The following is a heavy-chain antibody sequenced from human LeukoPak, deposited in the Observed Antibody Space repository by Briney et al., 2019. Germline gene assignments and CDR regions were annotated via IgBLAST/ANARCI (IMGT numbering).Heavy chain of an antibody. CDR1: GFTFSTSW. Sequence: GGSLRLSCVVSGFTFSTSWMSWVRQVPGKGLEWVANIKKDGSETYYVDSVKGRFTISRDNAKNSLYLQMNSLRAEDTAMYYCASRATVTTDRFWFDLWGQGTLVTVSS. CDR3: ASRATVTTDRFWFDL. CDR2: IKKDGSET. D-gene: IGHD4-11*01. J-gene: IGHJ5*02. V-gene: IGHV3-7*03.